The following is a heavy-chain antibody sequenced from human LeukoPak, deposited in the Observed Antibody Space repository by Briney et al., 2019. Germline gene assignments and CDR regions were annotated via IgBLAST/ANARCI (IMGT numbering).Heavy chain of an antibody. CDR2: IKQDGSEK. Sequence: GGSLRLSCAASGFTFSSYWMSWVRQAPGKGLEWVANIKQDGSEKYYVDSVKGRFTISRDNAKNSLYLQMNSLRAEDTAVYYCARNVFDWGYSYGYPVCHFDYWGQGTLVTVSS. D-gene: IGHD5-18*01. CDR1: GFTFSSYW. V-gene: IGHV3-7*01. CDR3: ARNVFDWGYSYGYPVCHFDY. J-gene: IGHJ4*02.